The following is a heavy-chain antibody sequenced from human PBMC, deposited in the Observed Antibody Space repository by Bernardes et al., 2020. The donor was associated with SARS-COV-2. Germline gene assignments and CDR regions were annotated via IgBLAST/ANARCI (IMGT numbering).Heavy chain of an antibody. D-gene: IGHD2-15*01. J-gene: IGHJ6*02. CDR3: ARRNRGYCSGGSCYFHGGMDV. V-gene: IGHV4-39*01. Sequence: ETLSLTCTVSGGSISSSSYYWGWIRQPPGKGLEWIGSIYYSGSTYYNPSLKSRVTISVDTSKNQFSLKLSSVTAADTAVYYCARRNRGYCSGGSCYFHGGMDVWGQGTTVTVSS. CDR2: IYYSGST. CDR1: GGSISSSSYY.